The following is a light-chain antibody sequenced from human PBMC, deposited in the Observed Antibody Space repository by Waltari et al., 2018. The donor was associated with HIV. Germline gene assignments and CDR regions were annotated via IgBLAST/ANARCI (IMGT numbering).Light chain of an antibody. J-gene: IGKJ1*01. V-gene: IGKV1-13*02. CDR1: QGISRA. CDR2: DAS. CDR3: QQFHSYPRT. Sequence: AIQFTQSPSSLSASVGDRVTITCRASQGISRALAWYQQKVGKAPKLLIYDASSLQSGVPSRFSGSGSGTDFTLTISSLQPEDFATYYCQQFHSYPRTFGQGTKVEIK.